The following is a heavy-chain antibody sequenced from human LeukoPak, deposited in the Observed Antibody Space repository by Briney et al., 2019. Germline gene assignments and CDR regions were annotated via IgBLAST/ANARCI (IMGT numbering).Heavy chain of an antibody. CDR3: AKDLLGGSYEDY. CDR2: IYRGGTT. CDR1: GFTVSSNY. J-gene: IGHJ4*02. V-gene: IGHV3-66*01. D-gene: IGHD1-26*01. Sequence: GGSLRLSCVASGFTVSSNYMSWVRQAPGKGPEWLSVIYRGGTTYYAGSVKGRFTISRDDSKNTLYLQMNSLRAEDTAVYYCAKDLLGGSYEDYWGQGTLVTVSS.